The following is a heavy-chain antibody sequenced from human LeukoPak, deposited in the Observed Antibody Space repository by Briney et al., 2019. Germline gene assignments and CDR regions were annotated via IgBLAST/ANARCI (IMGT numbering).Heavy chain of an antibody. CDR3: ARGGLDTAMGSMTFGY. CDR2: ISSSGSTI. D-gene: IGHD5-18*01. V-gene: IGHV3-48*03. Sequence: PGGSQRLSCAASGFTFSSYEMNWVRQAPGKGLEWVSYISSSGSTIYYADSVKGRFTISRDNAKNSLYLQMNSLRAEDTAVYYCARGGLDTAMGSMTFGYWGQGTLVTVSS. J-gene: IGHJ4*02. CDR1: GFTFSSYE.